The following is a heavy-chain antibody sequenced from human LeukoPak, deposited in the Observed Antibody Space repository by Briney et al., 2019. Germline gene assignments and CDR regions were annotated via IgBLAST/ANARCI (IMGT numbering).Heavy chain of an antibody. CDR2: ISGSGGST. CDR1: GFTFSNYA. CDR3: SEDYCFVYYRISWGGENWFDP. V-gene: IGHV3-23*01. Sequence: PGGSLRLSCAASGFTFSNYAMSWVRQAPGKGLEWVSGISGSGGSTYYADSVKGRFTISRDKSKNTLYLQMNSLRAEDTAVYYLSEDYCFVYYRISWGGENWFDPWGQGTLVTVSS. J-gene: IGHJ5*02. D-gene: IGHD3-16*01.